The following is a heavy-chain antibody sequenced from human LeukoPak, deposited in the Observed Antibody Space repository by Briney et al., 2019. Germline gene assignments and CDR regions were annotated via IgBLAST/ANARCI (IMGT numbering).Heavy chain of an antibody. Sequence: GGSLRLSCTASGFTFGDYLMSWFRQAPGKGLEWIGFISGGTTEYAASVKGRFTISRDDSTSIAYLQMNSLTTEDTAVYYCSRGSGWLSVYWGQGTMVTVSS. V-gene: IGHV3-49*03. CDR1: GFTFGDYL. D-gene: IGHD6-19*01. CDR3: SRGSGWLSVY. CDR2: ISGGTT. J-gene: IGHJ4*02.